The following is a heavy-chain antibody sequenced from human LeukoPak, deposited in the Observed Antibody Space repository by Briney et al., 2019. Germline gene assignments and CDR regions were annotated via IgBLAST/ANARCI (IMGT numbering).Heavy chain of an antibody. Sequence: GGSLRLSCAASGFTFSSYWMHWVRQAPGKGLVWVSRINSDGSSTSYADSVKGRFTISRDNAKNTLYLQMYSLRAEDTAVYYCARVEMSITIFGVVIRDAFDIWGQGTMVTVSS. V-gene: IGHV3-74*01. CDR3: ARVEMSITIFGVVIRDAFDI. J-gene: IGHJ3*02. CDR2: INSDGSST. D-gene: IGHD3-3*01. CDR1: GFTFSSYW.